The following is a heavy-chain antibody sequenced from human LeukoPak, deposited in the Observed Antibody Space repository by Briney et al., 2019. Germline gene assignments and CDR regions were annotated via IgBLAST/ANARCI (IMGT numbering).Heavy chain of an antibody. CDR2: IYHSGST. CDR3: ARGGYCSGGSCYHFDY. Sequence: SGTLSLTCAVSGGSISSSNWWSWVRQPPGKGLEWIGEIYHSGSTNYDPSLKSRVTISVDKSKNQFSLKLSSVTAADTAVYYCARGGYCSGGSCYHFDYGGQGTLVTVSS. CDR1: GGSISSSNW. D-gene: IGHD2-15*01. J-gene: IGHJ4*02. V-gene: IGHV4-4*02.